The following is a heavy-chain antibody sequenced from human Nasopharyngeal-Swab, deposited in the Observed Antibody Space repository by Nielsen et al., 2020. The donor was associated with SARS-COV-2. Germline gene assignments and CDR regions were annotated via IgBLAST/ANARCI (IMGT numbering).Heavy chain of an antibody. CDR3: ARDDDYGDYGLWY. Sequence: ASVKVSCKASGYTFTGYYMHWVRQAPGQGLEWMGRINPNSGGTNYAQKLQGRVTMTRDTSISTAYMELSRLRSGDTAVYYCARDDDYGDYGLWYWGQGTLVTVSS. D-gene: IGHD4-17*01. J-gene: IGHJ4*02. V-gene: IGHV1-2*06. CDR2: INPNSGGT. CDR1: GYTFTGYY.